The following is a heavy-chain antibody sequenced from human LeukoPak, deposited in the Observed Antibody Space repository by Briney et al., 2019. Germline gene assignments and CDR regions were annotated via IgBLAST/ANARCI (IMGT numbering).Heavy chain of an antibody. CDR2: ISGSGGST. D-gene: IGHD3-10*01. J-gene: IGHJ4*02. CDR1: GFTFSSYA. CDR3: AKDPAGESRPPFYYFDY. V-gene: IGHV3-23*01. Sequence: GRSLRLSCAASGFTFSSYAMSWVRQAPGKGLEWVSAISGSGGSTYYADSVKGRFTISRDNSKNTLYLQMNSLRAEDTAVYYCAKDPAGESRPPFYYFDYWGQGTLVTVSS.